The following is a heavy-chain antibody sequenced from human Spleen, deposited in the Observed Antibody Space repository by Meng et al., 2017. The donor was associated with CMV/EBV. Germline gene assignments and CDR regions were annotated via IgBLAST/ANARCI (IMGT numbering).Heavy chain of an antibody. CDR3: ARLGSYFPFDS. CDR1: GCTVTGYY. D-gene: IGHD1-26*01. J-gene: IGHJ4*02. Sequence: SCKASGCTVTGYYLHWVRQSPGQGLEWMAWINPNSGGPNNAQMFKGRATMTRDTSISTAYTELSRLRSDATAVYYCARLGSYFPFDSWGQGTLVTVSS. CDR2: INPNSGGP. V-gene: IGHV1-2*02.